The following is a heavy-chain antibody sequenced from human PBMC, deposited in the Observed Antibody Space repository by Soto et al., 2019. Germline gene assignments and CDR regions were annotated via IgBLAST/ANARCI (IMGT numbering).Heavy chain of an antibody. CDR1: GYSFTSYW. Sequence: PGESLKISCKGSGYSFTSYWIGWVRQMPGKGLEWMGIIYPGDSDTRYSPSFQGQVTISADKSISTAYLQWSSLKASDTAMYYCARPPISIGGSGAFDIWGQGTMVTVSS. CDR3: ARPPISIGGSGAFDI. V-gene: IGHV5-51*01. J-gene: IGHJ3*02. D-gene: IGHD3-10*01. CDR2: IYPGDSDT.